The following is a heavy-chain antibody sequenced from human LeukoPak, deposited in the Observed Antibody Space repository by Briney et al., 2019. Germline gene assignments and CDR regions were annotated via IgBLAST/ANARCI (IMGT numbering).Heavy chain of an antibody. V-gene: IGHV4-4*07. J-gene: IGHJ6*02. CDR3: ARVWKFSRTHLETYGMDV. CDR1: GGSISSYY. CDR2: IYTSGST. D-gene: IGHD1-1*01. Sequence: SETLSLTCTVSGGSISSYYWSWIRQPAGRGLEWIGRIYTSGSTNYNPSLKSRVTMSVDTSKNQFSLKLSSVTAADTAVYYCARVWKFSRTHLETYGMDVWGQGTTVTVSS.